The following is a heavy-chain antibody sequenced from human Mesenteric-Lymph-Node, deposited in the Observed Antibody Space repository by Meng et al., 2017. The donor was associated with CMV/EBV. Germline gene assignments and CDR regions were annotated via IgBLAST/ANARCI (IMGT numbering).Heavy chain of an antibody. CDR1: GFTFSTCA. CDR2: ISGGGGNTYYA. D-gene: IGHD3-22*01. V-gene: IGHV3-23*01. J-gene: IGHJ3*02. Sequence: GGSLRLSCAASGFTFSTCAMSWVRQAPGKGLEWVSGISGGGGNTYYAYYANSVKGRFTISRDNSKNTLYLQMNGLRAEDTAVYYCAKEYYDTSGSPFHAFDIWGQGTMVTVSS. CDR3: AKEYYDTSGSPFHAFDI.